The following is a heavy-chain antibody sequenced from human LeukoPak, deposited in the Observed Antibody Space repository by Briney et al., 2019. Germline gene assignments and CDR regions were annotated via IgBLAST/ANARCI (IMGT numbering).Heavy chain of an antibody. V-gene: IGHV3-49*04. CDR1: GFTFGDNA. Sequence: GGSLRLSCTASGFTFGDNAMSWVRQAPGKGLEWVGFIRSKAYGGTTEYAASVKGRLTISRDDSKSIAYLQMNSLKTEDTAVYYCTRDPYCSSTSCYWAIDYWGQGTLVTVSS. J-gene: IGHJ4*02. CDR3: TRDPYCSSTSCYWAIDY. D-gene: IGHD2-2*01. CDR2: IRSKAYGGTT.